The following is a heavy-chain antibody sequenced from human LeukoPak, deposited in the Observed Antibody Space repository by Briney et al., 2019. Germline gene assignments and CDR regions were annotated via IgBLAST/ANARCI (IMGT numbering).Heavy chain of an antibody. CDR1: GFTFISYA. D-gene: IGHD4-17*01. CDR2: ISGSGGST. J-gene: IGHJ4*02. Sequence: GGSLRLSCAASGFTFISYAMSWVRQAPGKGLEWVSAISGSGGSTYHEDSVKGRFTISRDNSKNTLYLQMNSLRAEDTAVYYCAKDGGGATTVTAEFDYWGQGTLVTVSS. V-gene: IGHV3-23*01. CDR3: AKDGGGATTVTAEFDY.